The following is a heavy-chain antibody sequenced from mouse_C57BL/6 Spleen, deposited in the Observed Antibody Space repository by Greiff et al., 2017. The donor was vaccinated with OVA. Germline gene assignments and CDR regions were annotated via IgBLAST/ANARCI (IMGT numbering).Heavy chain of an antibody. CDR1: GYSITSGYY. Sequence: VQLKESGPGLVKPSQSLSLTCSVTGYSITSGYYWNWIRQFPGNKLEWMGYISYDGSNNYNPSLKNRISITRDTSKNQFFLKLNSVTTEDTATYYCARGDYDREAWFAYWGQGTLVTVSA. J-gene: IGHJ3*01. D-gene: IGHD2-4*01. V-gene: IGHV3-6*01. CDR3: ARGDYDREAWFAY. CDR2: ISYDGSN.